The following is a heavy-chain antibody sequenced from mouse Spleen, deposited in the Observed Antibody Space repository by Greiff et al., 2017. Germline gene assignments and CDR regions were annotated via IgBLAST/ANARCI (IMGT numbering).Heavy chain of an antibody. CDR2: IYPGDGDT. CDR3: ARGGYDDGYYFDY. D-gene: IGHD2-2*01. Sequence: VQLQQSGPELVKPGASVKISCKASGYAFSSSWMNWVKQRPGKGLEWIGRIYPGDGDTNYNGKFKGKATLTADKSSSTAYMQLSSLTSEDSAVYFCARGGYDDGYYFDYWGQGTTLTVSS. V-gene: IGHV1-82*01. CDR1: GYAFSSSW. J-gene: IGHJ2*01.